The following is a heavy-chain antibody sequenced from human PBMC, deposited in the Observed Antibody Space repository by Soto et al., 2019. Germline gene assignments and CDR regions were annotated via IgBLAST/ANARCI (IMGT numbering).Heavy chain of an antibody. J-gene: IGHJ4*01. V-gene: IGHV1-3*01. CDR2: INVAAGVT. CDR1: GYSFTDYS. Sequence: GDSLQASCKASGYSFTDYSIQWMRQAPGQRPEWVGWINVAAGVTQYSQRFQGRVKISRDTSANTAYMELSSLRSEDTAVYYWARSHYEQFRFDDWGQGTLVTLAS. D-gene: IGHD1-26*01. CDR3: ARSHYEQFRFDD.